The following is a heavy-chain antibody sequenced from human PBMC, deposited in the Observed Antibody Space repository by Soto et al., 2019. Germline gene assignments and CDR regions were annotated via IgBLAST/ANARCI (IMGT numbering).Heavy chain of an antibody. D-gene: IGHD3-10*01. CDR3: ARDRGNAFDI. J-gene: IGHJ3*02. CDR1: GFSFSSYD. Sequence: PGGSLRLSCPASGFSFSSYDMHRVRQATGKGLEWVSAIGTAGDTYYPGSVKGRFTISRENAKNSLYLQMNSLRAGDTAVYYCARDRGNAFDIWGQGTMVTVSS. V-gene: IGHV3-13*01. CDR2: IGTAGDT.